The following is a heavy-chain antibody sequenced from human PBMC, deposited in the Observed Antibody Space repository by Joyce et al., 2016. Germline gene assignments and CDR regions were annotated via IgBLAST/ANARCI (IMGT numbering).Heavy chain of an antibody. CDR2: IHHSGTT. J-gene: IGHJ4*02. CDR3: ARFQGWERAFDH. Sequence: QVQLQESGPALVKPSETLSLTCSVSGDSVNSGTYYWSWLRQSPGKGLEWIGYIHHSGTTNYNPSRKRRVTISLDTSKNHFSLKLRSMTAADTAIFYCARFQGWERAFDHWGQGTLVTVSS. D-gene: IGHD1-26*01. V-gene: IGHV4-61*03. CDR1: GDSVNSGTYY.